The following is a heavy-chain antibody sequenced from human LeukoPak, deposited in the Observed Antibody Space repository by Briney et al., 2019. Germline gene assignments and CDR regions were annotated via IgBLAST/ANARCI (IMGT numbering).Heavy chain of an antibody. V-gene: IGHV4-59*01. CDR2: IYYSGST. CDR3: ARTGNWDFFDS. CDR1: GGSISSYY. J-gene: IGHJ4*01. Sequence: SETLSLTCTVSGGSISSYYWSWIRQPPGKGLEWIGYIYYSGSTNYNPSLKRRVTISVDTSKNQFSLKVSSVTAADTAVYYCARTGNWDFFDSWGHGTLVTVSS. D-gene: IGHD1-1*01.